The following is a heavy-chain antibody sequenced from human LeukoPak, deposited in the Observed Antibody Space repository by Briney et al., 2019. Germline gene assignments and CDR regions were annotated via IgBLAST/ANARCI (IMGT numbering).Heavy chain of an antibody. CDR3: ARVTGYTIEDYFDY. D-gene: IGHD3-9*01. CDR2: IYYSGST. J-gene: IGHJ4*02. CDR1: GGSISNYY. V-gene: IGHV4-59*01. Sequence: SETLSLTCTVSGGSISNYYWSWIRQPPGKGRGWIGYIYYSGSTNYNPSLKSRVTISVDTSKNQFSLKLSSVTAADTAVYYCARVTGYTIEDYFDYWGQGTLVTVSS.